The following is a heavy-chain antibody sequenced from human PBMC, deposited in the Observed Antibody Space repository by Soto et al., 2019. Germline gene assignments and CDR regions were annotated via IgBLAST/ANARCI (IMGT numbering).Heavy chain of an antibody. J-gene: IGHJ2*01. V-gene: IGHV1-18*04. CDR3: ARALRYYYDSSGYYEPWYFDL. Sequence: ASVKVSCKASGYTFTSYGISWVRQAPGQGLEWMGWISAYNGNTNYAQKLQGRVTMTTDTSTSTAYMELRSLRSDDTAVYYCARALRYYYDSSGYYEPWYFDLWGRGTLVTVYS. D-gene: IGHD3-22*01. CDR1: GYTFTSYG. CDR2: ISAYNGNT.